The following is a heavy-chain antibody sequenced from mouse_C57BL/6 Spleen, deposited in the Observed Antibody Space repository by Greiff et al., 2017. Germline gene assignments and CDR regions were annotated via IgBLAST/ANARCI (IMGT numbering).Heavy chain of an antibody. D-gene: IGHD2-3*01. V-gene: IGHV2-9-1*01. CDR2: IWTGGGT. Sequence: VQLQESGPGLVAPSQSLSITCTVSGFSLTSYAISWVRQPPGKGLEWLGVIWTGGGTNYNSALKSRLSISKDNSKSQVFLKMNSLQTDDTARYYCARHSLYDGYYYFDYWGQGTTLTVSS. CDR3: ARHSLYDGYYYFDY. J-gene: IGHJ2*01. CDR1: GFSLTSYA.